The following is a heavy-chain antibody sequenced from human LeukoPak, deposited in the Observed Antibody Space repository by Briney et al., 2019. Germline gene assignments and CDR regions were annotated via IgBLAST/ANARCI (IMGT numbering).Heavy chain of an antibody. CDR2: IIPIFGTA. V-gene: IGHV1-69*13. D-gene: IGHD3-22*01. CDR1: GGTFSSYA. CDR3: ARDRYYYDSSGYYSFGY. Sequence: ASVTVSCKASGGTFSSYAISWVRQAPGQGLEWMGGIIPIFGTANYAQKFQGRVTITADESTSTAYMELSSLRSEDTAVYYCARDRYYYDSSGYYSFGYWGQGTLVTVSS. J-gene: IGHJ4*02.